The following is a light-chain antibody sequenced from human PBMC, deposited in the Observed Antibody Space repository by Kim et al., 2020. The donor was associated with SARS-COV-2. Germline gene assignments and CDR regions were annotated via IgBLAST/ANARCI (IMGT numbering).Light chain of an antibody. CDR2: DVT. CDR3: CSYAGTYTWV. V-gene: IGLV2-11*01. J-gene: IGLJ3*02. CDR1: SGGVGNDHY. Sequence: QSALTQPRSVSGSPGQSVTISCTGTSGGVGNDHYVSWFQQYPGKAPKLIIYDVTKRPSGVPDRFSGSKSGNTASLTISGLQAEDEADYYCCSYAGTYTWVFGGGTQLTVL.